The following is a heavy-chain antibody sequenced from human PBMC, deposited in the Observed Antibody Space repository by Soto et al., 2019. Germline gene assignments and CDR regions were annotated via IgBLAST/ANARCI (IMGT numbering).Heavy chain of an antibody. CDR1: GFNFDNYY. CDR3: ARDTTGILDY. J-gene: IGHJ4*02. CDR2: IKKDGSGS. V-gene: IGHV3-7*01. Sequence: GGSLRLSCAASGFNFDNYYMAWVRQAPGKGLEWVANIKKDGSGSNYVDSLKGRFTISRDNAKNSLYLQMNNLRAEDSGVYFCARDTTGILDYWGQGTLVTVSS. D-gene: IGHD1-1*01.